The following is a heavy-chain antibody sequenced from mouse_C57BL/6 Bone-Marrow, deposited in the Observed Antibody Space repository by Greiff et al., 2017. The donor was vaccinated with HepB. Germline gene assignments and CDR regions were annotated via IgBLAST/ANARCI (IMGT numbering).Heavy chain of an antibody. D-gene: IGHD4-1*01. V-gene: IGHV1-54*01. CDR2: INPGSGGT. Sequence: QVHVKQSGAELVRPGTSVKVSCKASGYAFTNYLIEWVKQRPGQGLEWIGVINPGSGGTNYNEKFKGKATLTADKSSSTAYMQLSSLTSEDSAVYFCARWGTGTYYFDYWGQGTTLTVSS. J-gene: IGHJ2*01. CDR1: GYAFTNYL. CDR3: ARWGTGTYYFDY.